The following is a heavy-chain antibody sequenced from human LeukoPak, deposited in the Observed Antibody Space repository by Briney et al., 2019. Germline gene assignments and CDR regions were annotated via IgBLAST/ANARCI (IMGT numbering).Heavy chain of an antibody. CDR2: INAGNGNT. D-gene: IGHD2-15*01. J-gene: IGHJ5*02. V-gene: IGHV1-3*01. CDR1: GYTFTSYA. Sequence: ASVKVSCKASGYTFTSYAMHWVRQAPGQRLEWMGWINAGNGNTKYSQKFQGRVTIARDTSASTAYMELSSPRSEDTAVYYCARAAGYCSGGSCYLNWFDPWGQGTLVTVSS. CDR3: ARAAGYCSGGSCYLNWFDP.